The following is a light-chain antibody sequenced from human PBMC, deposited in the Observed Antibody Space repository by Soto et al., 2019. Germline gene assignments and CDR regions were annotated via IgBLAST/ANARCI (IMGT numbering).Light chain of an antibody. J-gene: IGKJ1*01. CDR3: QQYGSSGT. Sequence: VMTQAPATLSVSPGERATLSFRASQSVSSNLAWYQQKPGQAPRLLIYGASTRATGIPARFSGSGSGTDFTLTISRLEPEDFAVYYCQQYGSSGTFGQGTKVDIK. CDR1: QSVSSN. V-gene: IGKV3-15*01. CDR2: GAS.